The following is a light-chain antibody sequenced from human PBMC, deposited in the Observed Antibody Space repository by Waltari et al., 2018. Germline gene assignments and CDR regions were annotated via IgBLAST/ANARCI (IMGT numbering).Light chain of an antibody. CDR2: EAT. CDR1: QSIGGW. V-gene: IGKV1-5*03. Sequence: DIQMTQSPSTLSASVGDRVTITCRASQSIGGWLAWYQQKPGKDPKLLIYEATSLESGVPSRCSASGSGTEFTLTISSLQPDDFATYYCQRYNSYPITFGPGTKVDI. CDR3: QRYNSYPIT. J-gene: IGKJ3*01.